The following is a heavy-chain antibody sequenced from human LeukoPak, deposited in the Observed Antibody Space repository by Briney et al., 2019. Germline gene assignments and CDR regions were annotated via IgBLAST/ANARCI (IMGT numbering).Heavy chain of an antibody. J-gene: IGHJ4*02. D-gene: IGHD6-19*01. CDR2: ISNDGDT. CDR3: AGDKTTGGWYEIDY. Sequence: QSGGSLRLSCAASEFSVSSNYMIWVRQGPGKGLECVSVISNDGDTYYADSVKGRFTISRDTSKNTVSLQMNSLRAEDTAVYYCAGDKTTGGWYEIDYWGQGTLVTVSS. CDR1: EFSVSSNY. V-gene: IGHV3-53*01.